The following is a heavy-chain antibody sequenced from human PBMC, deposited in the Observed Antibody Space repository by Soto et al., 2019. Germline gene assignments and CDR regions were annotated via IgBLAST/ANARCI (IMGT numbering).Heavy chain of an antibody. D-gene: IGHD3-3*01. CDR2: IYSGGST. Sequence: PGGSLRLSCAASGFTVSSNYMSWVRQAPGKGLEWVSVIYSGGSTYYADSVKGRFTISRDNSKNTLYLQMNSLRAEDTAVYYCARDGIDFWSGYYYYWGKGTLVTVSS. V-gene: IGHV3-66*01. CDR3: ARDGIDFWSGYYYY. J-gene: IGHJ4*02. CDR1: GFTVSSNY.